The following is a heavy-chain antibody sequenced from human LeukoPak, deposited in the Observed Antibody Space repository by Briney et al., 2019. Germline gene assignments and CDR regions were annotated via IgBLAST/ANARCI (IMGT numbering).Heavy chain of an antibody. CDR1: GFTFSSYA. Sequence: GGSLRLSCAASGFTFSSYAMSWVRQAPGKGLEWVSAISGSGGSTYYADSVKGRFTISRDNSKNTLYLQMNGLRAEDTAVYYCAKVLEYTTLDSSGYYSGFDYWGKGTLVTVSS. CDR2: ISGSGGST. J-gene: IGHJ4*02. V-gene: IGHV3-23*01. D-gene: IGHD3-22*01. CDR3: AKVLEYTTLDSSGYYSGFDY.